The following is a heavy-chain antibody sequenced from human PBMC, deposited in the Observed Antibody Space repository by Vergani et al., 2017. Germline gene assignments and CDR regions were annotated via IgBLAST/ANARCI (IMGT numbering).Heavy chain of an antibody. D-gene: IGHD3-16*02. J-gene: IGHJ4*02. CDR2: INPSGGST. CDR3: ARGVITFGGVIAHFDY. V-gene: IGHV1-46*03. Sequence: QVQLVQSGAEVKKPGASVKVSCKASGYTFTSYYMHWVRQAPGQGLEWMGIINPSGGSTSYAQKFQGRVTMTRDTSTSTVYMELSSLRSEDTAVYYCARGVITFGGVIAHFDYWGQGTLVTVSP. CDR1: GYTFTSYY.